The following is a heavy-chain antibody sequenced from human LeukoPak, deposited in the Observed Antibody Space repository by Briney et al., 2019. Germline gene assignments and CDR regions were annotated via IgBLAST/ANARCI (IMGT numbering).Heavy chain of an antibody. CDR3: ARGIAVGDFDY. V-gene: IGHV4-38-2*02. CDR2: IYHSGST. CDR1: GYSISSGYY. J-gene: IGHJ4*02. D-gene: IGHD6-19*01. Sequence: TSETLSLTCTVSGYSISSGYYWGWIRQPPGKGLEWIGSIYHSGSTYYNPSLKSRVTISVDTSKNQFSLKLSSVTAADTAVYYCARGIAVGDFDYWGQGTLVTVSS.